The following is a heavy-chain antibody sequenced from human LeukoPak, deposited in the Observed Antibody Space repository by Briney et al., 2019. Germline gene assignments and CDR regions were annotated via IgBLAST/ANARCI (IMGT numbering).Heavy chain of an antibody. D-gene: IGHD3-22*01. Sequence: GGSLRLSCAASGFTVSSNYMIWVRQAPGKGLEWVSVISNGGSTYYADSVKGRFTISRDNAKNSLYLQMNSLRAEDTAVYYCARDADQYHYYYDSSGHPDYWGQGTLVTVSS. V-gene: IGHV3-53*01. CDR1: GFTVSSNY. CDR3: ARDADQYHYYYDSSGHPDY. J-gene: IGHJ4*02. CDR2: ISNGGST.